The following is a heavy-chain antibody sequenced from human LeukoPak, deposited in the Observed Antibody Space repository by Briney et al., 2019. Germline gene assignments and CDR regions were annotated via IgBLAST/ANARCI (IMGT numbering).Heavy chain of an antibody. CDR3: ARGAPSGDFDY. J-gene: IGHJ4*02. Sequence: SETLSLTCTVSGGSISSSSYYWGWIRQPPGKGLEWIGSIYYSRSTYYNPSLKSRVTISVDTSKNQFSLKLSSVTAADTAVYYCARGAPSGDFDYWGQGTLVTASS. V-gene: IGHV4-39*07. CDR2: IYYSRST. CDR1: GGSISSSSYY. D-gene: IGHD2-15*01.